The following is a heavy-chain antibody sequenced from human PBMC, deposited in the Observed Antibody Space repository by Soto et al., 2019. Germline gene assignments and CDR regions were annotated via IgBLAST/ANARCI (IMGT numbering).Heavy chain of an antibody. V-gene: IGHV3-30-3*01. J-gene: IGHJ4*02. CDR3: AKERSSGWSLDY. CDR2: ISDDGSNK. Sequence: SCAASGFSFSSYAMHWVRQAPGKVLEWVAVISDDGSNKYYADSVKGRFTVSRDNSKNTLYLQMNSLRAEDTAVFYCAKERSSGWSLDYWGQGTLVTVSS. CDR1: GFSFSSYA. D-gene: IGHD6-19*01.